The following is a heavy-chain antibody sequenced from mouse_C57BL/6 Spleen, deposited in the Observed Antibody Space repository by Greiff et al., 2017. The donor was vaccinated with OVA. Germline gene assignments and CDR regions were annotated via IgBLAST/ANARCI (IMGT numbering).Heavy chain of an antibody. Sequence: QVQLQQPGAELVKPGASVKMSCKASGYTFTSYWITWVKQRPGQGLEWIGDIYPGSGSTNYNEKFKSKATLTVDTSSSTAYMQLSSLTSEDSAVYYCARFWDAGMSAMDYWGQGTSVTVSS. CDR2: IYPGSGST. V-gene: IGHV1-55*01. J-gene: IGHJ4*01. D-gene: IGHD4-1*01. CDR1: GYTFTSYW. CDR3: ARFWDAGMSAMDY.